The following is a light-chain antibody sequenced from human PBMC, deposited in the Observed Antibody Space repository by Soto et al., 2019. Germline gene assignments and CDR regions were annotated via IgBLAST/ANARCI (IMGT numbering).Light chain of an antibody. Sequence: SYELTQPHSVSVATAQTRPRITCGGDKIGSKIVHWYRQRPGQAPVAVVFDASDRPSGIPDRISASRSGDTATLTISRVDAGDEADYYCQVWASTDEFFVFGSGTKGTVL. J-gene: IGLJ1*01. CDR1: KIGSKI. V-gene: IGLV3-21*02. CDR2: DAS. CDR3: QVWASTDEFFV.